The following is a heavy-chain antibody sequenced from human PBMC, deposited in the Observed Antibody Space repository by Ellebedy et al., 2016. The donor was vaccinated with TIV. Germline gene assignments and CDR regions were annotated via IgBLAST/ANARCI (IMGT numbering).Heavy chain of an antibody. CDR2: ISYDGSNK. Sequence: GESLKISXAASGFIFNDHALHWFRQAPGKGLEWVAVISYDGSNKYYGDSVKGRFIISRDNSKKTVDLQMNSLKPEDMAVYYCVRDISASGWYDSLRIDYWGQGTPVTVSS. J-gene: IGHJ4*02. D-gene: IGHD6-19*01. CDR1: GFIFNDHA. CDR3: VRDISASGWYDSLRIDY. V-gene: IGHV3-30*03.